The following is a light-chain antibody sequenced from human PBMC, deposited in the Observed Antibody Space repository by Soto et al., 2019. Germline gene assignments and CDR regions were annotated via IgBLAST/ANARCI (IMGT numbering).Light chain of an antibody. J-gene: IGKJ1*01. Sequence: EIVLTQSPGTLSLSPGGRATLSCRASQSVSSSYLAWYQQKPGQAPRLLIYGASSRATGIPDRFSGSGSGTDFTLGISRLEPEDFAVYYCQQYGHSPRTFGQGTKVEIK. CDR2: GAS. V-gene: IGKV3-20*01. CDR1: QSVSSSY. CDR3: QQYGHSPRT.